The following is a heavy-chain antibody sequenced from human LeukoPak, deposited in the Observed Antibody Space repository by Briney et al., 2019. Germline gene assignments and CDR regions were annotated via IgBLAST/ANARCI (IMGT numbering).Heavy chain of an antibody. D-gene: IGHD3-22*01. CDR1: GGSISSYY. J-gene: IGHJ4*02. Sequence: SETLSLTCTVSGGSISSYYWSWIRQPPGKGLEWIGYIYYSGGTNYNPSLKSRLTISVDTSKNQFSLKLTSVTAADTAVYYCARRATGDVSSGCFDYWGQGTLVTVSS. CDR2: IYYSGGT. CDR3: ARRATGDVSSGCFDY. V-gene: IGHV4-59*08.